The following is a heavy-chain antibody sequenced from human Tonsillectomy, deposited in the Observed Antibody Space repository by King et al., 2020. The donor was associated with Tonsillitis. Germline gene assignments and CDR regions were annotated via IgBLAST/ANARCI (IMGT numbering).Heavy chain of an antibody. CDR3: ASGAAGYYFDH. V-gene: IGHV1-3*01. CDR2: INAGKSNT. Sequence: VQLVQSGAEVKKPGASVKVSCKASGYSITTYAMHWVRQAPGQRLEWMGWINAGKSNTKYSQKFQGRVTITRDASDSTGYMELSSLTSEDTGVFYCASGAAGYYFDHWGQGTPVTVSS. CDR1: GYSITTYA. J-gene: IGHJ4*02. D-gene: IGHD1-26*01.